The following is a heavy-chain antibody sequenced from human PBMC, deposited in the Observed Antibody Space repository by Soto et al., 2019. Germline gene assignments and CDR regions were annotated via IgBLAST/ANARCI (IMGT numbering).Heavy chain of an antibody. D-gene: IGHD3-3*01. J-gene: IGHJ6*03. V-gene: IGHV1-8*01. Sequence: ASVKVSCKASGYTFTSYDINWVRQATGQGLEWMGWMNPNSGNTGYAQKFQGRVTMTRNTSISTAYMELSSLRSEDTAVYYCARGSWHDFWSGLWGGYYYYMDVWGKGTTVTVSS. CDR3: ARGSWHDFWSGLWGGYYYYMDV. CDR2: MNPNSGNT. CDR1: GYTFTSYD.